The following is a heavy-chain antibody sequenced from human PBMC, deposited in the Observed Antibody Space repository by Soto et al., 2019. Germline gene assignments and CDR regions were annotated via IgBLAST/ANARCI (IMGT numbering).Heavy chain of an antibody. V-gene: IGHV4-34*01. Sequence: SETLSLTCAVYGGSFSGYYWSWIRQPPGKGLEWIGEINHSGSTNYNPSLKSRVTISVDTSKNQFSLKLSSVTAADTAVYYCARSVVVAATPGGSVDYWGQGTLVTVSS. CDR1: GGSFSGYY. CDR3: ARSVVVAATPGGSVDY. CDR2: INHSGST. J-gene: IGHJ4*02. D-gene: IGHD2-15*01.